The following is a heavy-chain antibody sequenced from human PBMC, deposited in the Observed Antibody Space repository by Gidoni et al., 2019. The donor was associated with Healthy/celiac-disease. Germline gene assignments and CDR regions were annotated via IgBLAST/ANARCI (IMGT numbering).Heavy chain of an antibody. Sequence: GKGLEWVGRIKSKTDGGTTDYAAPVKGRFTISRDDSKNTLYLQMNSLKTEDTAVYYCTTDRPVWFGESMWGQGTLVTVSS. CDR3: TTDRPVWFGESM. J-gene: IGHJ4*02. V-gene: IGHV3-15*01. D-gene: IGHD3-10*01. CDR2: IKSKTDGGTT.